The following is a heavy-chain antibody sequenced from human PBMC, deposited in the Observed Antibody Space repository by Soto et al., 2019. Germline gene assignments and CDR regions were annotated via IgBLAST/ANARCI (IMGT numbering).Heavy chain of an antibody. J-gene: IGHJ5*02. V-gene: IGHV4-39*01. Sequence: PSETLSLTCTVSGGSISSSSYYWGWIRQPPGKGLEWIGSIYYSGSTYYNPSLKSRVTISVDTSKNQFSLKLSSVTAADTAVYYCARECIAASVWFDPWGQGTLVTVSS. CDR2: IYYSGST. D-gene: IGHD6-6*01. CDR3: ARECIAASVWFDP. CDR1: GGSISSSSYY.